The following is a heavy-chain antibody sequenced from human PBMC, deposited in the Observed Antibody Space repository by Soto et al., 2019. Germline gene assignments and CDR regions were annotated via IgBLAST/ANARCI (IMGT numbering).Heavy chain of an antibody. Sequence: PGGSLRLSCAASGFTFSSYAMSWVRQAPGKGLEWVSVISNSGIIGYADSVKGRFTISRDNAENSLYLHMNSLRVEDTALYYCAKDYYSDSNGSHFDYWGQGTQVTVSS. V-gene: IGHV3-9*01. CDR2: ISNSGII. J-gene: IGHJ4*02. CDR1: GFTFSSYA. D-gene: IGHD3-22*01. CDR3: AKDYYSDSNGSHFDY.